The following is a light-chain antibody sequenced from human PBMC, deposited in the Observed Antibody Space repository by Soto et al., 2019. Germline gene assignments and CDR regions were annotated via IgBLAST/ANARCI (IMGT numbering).Light chain of an antibody. J-gene: IGLJ1*01. V-gene: IGLV1-40*01. CDR2: GNS. Sequence: QSVLTQPPSVSGAPGHRVTISCTGSSSNIGAGYDVHWYQQLPGTAPKLLIYGNSNRPSGVPDRFSGSKSGTSASLAITGLQAEDEADSYCQSYDSSLSGYVFGTGTKVTVL. CDR1: SSNIGAGYD. CDR3: QSYDSSLSGYV.